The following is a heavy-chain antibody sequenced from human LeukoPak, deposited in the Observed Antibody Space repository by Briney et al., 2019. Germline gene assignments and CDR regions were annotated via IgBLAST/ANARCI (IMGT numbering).Heavy chain of an antibody. CDR2: ISAYNGNT. D-gene: IGHD3-9*01. CDR1: GYTFTSYG. J-gene: IGHJ4*02. CDR3: ARDQAATNTQVRFCLD. Sequence: ASVKVSCKASGYTFTSYGISWVRHAPGQGLEWLGWISAYNGNTNFAQKLQGRVTMTTDTSTSTAYMDLRSLRSDDTAVYYCARDQAATNTQVRFCLDWGQGTLVTVSS. V-gene: IGHV1-18*01.